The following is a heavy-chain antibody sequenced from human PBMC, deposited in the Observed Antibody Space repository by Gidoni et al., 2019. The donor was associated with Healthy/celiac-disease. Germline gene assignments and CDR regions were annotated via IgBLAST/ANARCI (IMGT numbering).Heavy chain of an antibody. D-gene: IGHD2-15*01. CDR1: GGTFSSYA. Sequence: QVQLVQSGAEVKKPGSSVKVSCKASGGTFSSYAISWVRQAPGQGLEWMGRIIPILGIANYAQKFQGRVTITADKSTSTAYMELSSLRSEDTAVYYCARGYCSGGSCYHHDAFDIWGQGTMVTVSA. CDR2: IIPILGIA. J-gene: IGHJ3*02. CDR3: ARGYCSGGSCYHHDAFDI. V-gene: IGHV1-69*04.